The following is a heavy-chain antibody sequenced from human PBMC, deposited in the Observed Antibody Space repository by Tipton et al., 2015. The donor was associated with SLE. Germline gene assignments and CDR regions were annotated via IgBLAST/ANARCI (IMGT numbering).Heavy chain of an antibody. Sequence: SLRLSCVASGFSVTSNYMSWVRQAPGKGLEWVSIIFSSNTTYYTDAVKGRFTISRDNSKNTVYLQMNSLRPEDTALYYCARRCPKGLGYWGQGTLVTVSS. D-gene: IGHD3-16*01. CDR3: ARRCPKGLGY. CDR1: GFSVTSNY. CDR2: IFSSNTT. V-gene: IGHV3-66*02. J-gene: IGHJ4*02.